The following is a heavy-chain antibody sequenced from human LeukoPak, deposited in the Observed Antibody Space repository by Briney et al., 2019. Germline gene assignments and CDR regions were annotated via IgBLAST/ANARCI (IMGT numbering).Heavy chain of an antibody. D-gene: IGHD3-22*01. CDR1: GFTFSSYW. V-gene: IGHV3-7*01. J-gene: IGHJ4*02. CDR3: ATRGQRQYYDSSGYYSLDY. CDR2: INQDGSEK. Sequence: LGGSLRLSCAASGFTFSSYWMTWVGQAPGKGLEWVANINQDGSEKYYVDSVKGRFTISRDNPKNSLYLQMSGLRAEDTAVYYCATRGQRQYYDSSGYYSLDYWGQGTLVTVSS.